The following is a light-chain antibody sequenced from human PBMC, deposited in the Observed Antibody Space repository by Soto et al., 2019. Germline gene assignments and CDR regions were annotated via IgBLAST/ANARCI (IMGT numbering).Light chain of an antibody. J-gene: IGLJ2*01. CDR1: SSDVGSYKF. CDR3: SSYAGNYNLV. Sequence: QAAGTQPPTASGSPAQSVTISCTGTSSDVGSYKFVSWYQQHPGKAPKLMMYEVSKRPSGVPDRFSGSKSGNTASLTVSGLQAEDEADYFCSSYAGNYNLVFGGGTKVTVL. CDR2: EVS. V-gene: IGLV2-8*01.